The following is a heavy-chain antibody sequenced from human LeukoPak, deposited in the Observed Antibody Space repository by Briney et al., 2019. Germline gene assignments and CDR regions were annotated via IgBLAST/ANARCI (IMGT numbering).Heavy chain of an antibody. D-gene: IGHD2-2*01. CDR2: ILPDGSQK. J-gene: IGHJ4*02. Sequence: GGSLRLSCVASDFTFDFYWMTWVRQAPGRGLEWLANILPDGSQKYYVDSVKGRFTISRDNPKNSLYLQINNLRAEDTAVYYCGRLAHNAWYAIDFWGQGTLVTVSS. CDR1: DFTFDFYW. CDR3: GRLAHNAWYAIDF. V-gene: IGHV3-7*01.